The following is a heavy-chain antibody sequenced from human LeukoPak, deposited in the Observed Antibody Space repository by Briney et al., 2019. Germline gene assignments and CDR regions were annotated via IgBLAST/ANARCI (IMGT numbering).Heavy chain of an antibody. CDR2: ISGSGGST. J-gene: IGHJ3*02. D-gene: IGHD3-22*01. CDR3: AKGGHYYDSSGPLGAFDI. Sequence: GGSLRLSCAASGFTFSSYAMSWVRQAPGKGLEWVSAISGSGGSTYYADSVKGRFTISRDNSKNTLYLQMNSLRAEDTAVYYCAKGGHYYDSSGPLGAFDIWGQGTMVTVSS. V-gene: IGHV3-23*01. CDR1: GFTFSSYA.